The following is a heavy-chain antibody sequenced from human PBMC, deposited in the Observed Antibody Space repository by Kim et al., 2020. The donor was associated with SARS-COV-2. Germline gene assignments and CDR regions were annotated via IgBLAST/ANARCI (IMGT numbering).Heavy chain of an antibody. Sequence: ADPMKRRFTISRDYTKSTLYLQMNSLRAEDTAVYYCAKNQDIVATGIINYWGQGTLVTVSS. V-gene: IGHV3-23*01. D-gene: IGHD5-12*01. CDR3: AKNQDIVATGIINY. J-gene: IGHJ4*02.